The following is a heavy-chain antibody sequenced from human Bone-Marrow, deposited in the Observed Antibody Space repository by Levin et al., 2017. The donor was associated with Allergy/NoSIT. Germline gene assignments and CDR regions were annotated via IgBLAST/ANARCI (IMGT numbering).Heavy chain of an antibody. J-gene: IGHJ4*02. CDR3: ATHTATGTGRGPLTY. Sequence: SQTLSLTCIVSGDSISSSSYYWGWIRQPPGKGLEWIGNIYYTGNTYYYPSLKSRVTISTDTSKNQFSLHLSSVTAADTAVYYCATHTATGTGRGPLTYWGQGTLVTVSS. D-gene: IGHD1-1*01. V-gene: IGHV4-39*01. CDR2: IYYTGNT. CDR1: GDSISSSSYY.